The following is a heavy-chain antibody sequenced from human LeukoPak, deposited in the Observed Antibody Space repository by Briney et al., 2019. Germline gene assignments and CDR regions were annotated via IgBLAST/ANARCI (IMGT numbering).Heavy chain of an antibody. J-gene: IGHJ4*02. CDR2: IYSSGSS. Sequence: SSETLSLTCTVSGGSISSGSYYWSWIRQPAGKGLEWIGRIYSSGSSNYNPSLKSRVTISVDTSKNQFSLKLSSVTAADTAVYYCARSAYRNGDPALFDYWGQGTLVTVSS. CDR3: ARSAYRNGDPALFDY. CDR1: GGSISSGSYY. V-gene: IGHV4-61*02. D-gene: IGHD2-21*01.